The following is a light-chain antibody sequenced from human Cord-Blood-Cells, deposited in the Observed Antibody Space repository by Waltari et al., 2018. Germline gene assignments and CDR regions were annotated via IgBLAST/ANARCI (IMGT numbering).Light chain of an antibody. CDR2: EAS. CDR1: SSDVGSYTL. CDR3: FSYAGSSTVVV. Sequence: QSALTQPASVSGSPGQSITISCTGTSSDVGSYTLVSWYQQHPGKAPKLMIYEASKRPSGVSNRFAGSKSANTASMTISGLQAEDEADYSCFSYAGSSTVVVFGGGTKLTVL. J-gene: IGLJ2*01. V-gene: IGLV2-23*02.